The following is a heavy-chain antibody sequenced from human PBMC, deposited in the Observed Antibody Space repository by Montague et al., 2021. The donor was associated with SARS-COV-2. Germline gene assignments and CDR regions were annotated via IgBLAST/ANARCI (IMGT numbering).Heavy chain of an antibody. Sequence: SLRLSCAASGFTFSSYWMHWVRQAPGKGLVWVSRINSDGSSTSYXXSVKGRFTISRDNAKNTLYLQMNSLRAEDTAVYYCARVYYDFWSGSTANWYYGMDVWGQGTTVTVSS. CDR3: ARVYYDFWSGSTANWYYGMDV. CDR2: INSDGSST. D-gene: IGHD3-3*01. CDR1: GFTFSSYW. J-gene: IGHJ6*02. V-gene: IGHV3-74*01.